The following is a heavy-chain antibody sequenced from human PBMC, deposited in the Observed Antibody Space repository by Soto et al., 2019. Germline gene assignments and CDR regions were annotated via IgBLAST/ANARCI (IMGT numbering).Heavy chain of an antibody. D-gene: IGHD5-18*01. CDR2: ISSSSSYI. V-gene: IGHV3-21*01. J-gene: IGHJ4*02. CDR1: GFTFSSYS. CDR3: ARDLQLRTDY. Sequence: GGSLRLSCAAPGFTFSSYSMKWVRPAPGKGLEWVSSISSSSSYIYYADSVKGRFTISRDNAKNSLYLQMNSLRAEDTAVYYCARDLQLRTDYWGQGTLVTVSS.